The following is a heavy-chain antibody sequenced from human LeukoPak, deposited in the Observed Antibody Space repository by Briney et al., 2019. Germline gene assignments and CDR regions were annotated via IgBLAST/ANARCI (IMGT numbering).Heavy chain of an antibody. J-gene: IGHJ4*02. Sequence: SETLSLTCTVSGGSVSSGSYYWSWIRQPPGKGLEWIGYIYYSGSTNYNPSLKSRVTISVDKSKNQFSLKLSSVTAADTAVYYCAREDPYYDFWSGPFDYWGQGTLVTVSS. D-gene: IGHD3-3*01. CDR1: GGSVSSGSYY. V-gene: IGHV4-61*01. CDR3: AREDPYYDFWSGPFDY. CDR2: IYYSGST.